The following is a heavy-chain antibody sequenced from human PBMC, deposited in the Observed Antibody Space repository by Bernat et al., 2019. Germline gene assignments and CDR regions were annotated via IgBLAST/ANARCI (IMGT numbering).Heavy chain of an antibody. D-gene: IGHD2-2*01. J-gene: IGHJ4*02. V-gene: IGHV3-21*01. CDR3: ARYCSSTSCYLFDY. CDR1: GFTFSSYS. CDR2: IISSSSYI. Sequence: EVQLVESGGGLVKPGGSLRLSCAASGFTFSSYSMNWFRQAPGKGLEWVSSIISSSSYIYYADSVKGRFTISRDNSKNTLYLQMNSLRAEDTAVYYCARYCSSTSCYLFDYWGQGTLVTVSS.